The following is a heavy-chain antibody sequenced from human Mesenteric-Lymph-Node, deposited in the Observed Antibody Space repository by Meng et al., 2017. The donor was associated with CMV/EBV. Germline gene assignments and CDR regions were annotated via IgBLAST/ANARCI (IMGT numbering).Heavy chain of an antibody. D-gene: IGHD6-13*01. Sequence: QVQLVHSGAEVKKPGSSVKVSCKASGGTFSSYTISWVRQAPGQGLEWMGRIIPILGIANYAQKFQGRVTITADKSTSTAYMELSSLRSEDTAVYYCAGGIAAAGSRWFDPRGQGTLVTVSS. V-gene: IGHV1-69*02. J-gene: IGHJ5*02. CDR3: AGGIAAAGSRWFDP. CDR1: GGTFSSYT. CDR2: IIPILGIA.